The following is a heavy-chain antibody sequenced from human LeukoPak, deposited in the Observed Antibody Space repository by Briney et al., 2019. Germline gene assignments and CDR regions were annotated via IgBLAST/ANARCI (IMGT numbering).Heavy chain of an antibody. CDR2: ISGSGLST. D-gene: IGHD6-19*01. CDR1: GFTFSSYE. J-gene: IGHJ4*02. V-gene: IGHV3-23*01. CDR3: AKETFPAVAGTGYFDY. Sequence: GGSLRLSCAASGFTFSSYEMNWVRQAPGKGLEWVSAISGSGLSTYYADSVKGRFTISRDNSKNTLYLQMDSLRAEDTAVYYCAKETFPAVAGTGYFDYWGQGTLVTVSS.